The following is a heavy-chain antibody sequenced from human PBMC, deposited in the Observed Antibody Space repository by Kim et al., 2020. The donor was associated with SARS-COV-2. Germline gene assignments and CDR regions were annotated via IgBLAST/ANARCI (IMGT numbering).Heavy chain of an antibody. CDR3: ARERGVYVVVPAAPGYYGMDV. CDR1: GYTFTSYG. V-gene: IGHV1-18*01. D-gene: IGHD2-2*01. Sequence: ASVKVSCKASGYTFTSYGISWVRQAPGQGLEWMGWISAYNGNTNYAQKLQGRGTMTTDTSTSTAYMELRSLRSDDTAVYYCARERGVYVVVPAAPGYYGMDVWGQGTTVTDTS. CDR2: ISAYNGNT. J-gene: IGHJ6*02.